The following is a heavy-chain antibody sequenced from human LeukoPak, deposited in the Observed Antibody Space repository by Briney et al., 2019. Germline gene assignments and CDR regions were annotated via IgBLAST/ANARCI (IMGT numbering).Heavy chain of an antibody. Sequence: PGGSRRLSCAASGLTFGNAWMSWVRQAPGKGLEWVAGITSKTSGEATDYAAPVRGRFTISRDDSKATLYLQMDSLETEDTAIYYCTTYRYSYGSTGYSYFDYWGQGILVTVSS. CDR1: GLTFGNAW. V-gene: IGHV3-15*01. CDR2: ITSKTSGEAT. J-gene: IGHJ4*02. D-gene: IGHD3-22*01. CDR3: TTYRYSYGSTGYSYFDY.